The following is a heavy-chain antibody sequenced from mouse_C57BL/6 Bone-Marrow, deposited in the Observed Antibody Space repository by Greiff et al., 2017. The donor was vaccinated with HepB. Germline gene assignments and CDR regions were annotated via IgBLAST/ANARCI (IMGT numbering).Heavy chain of an antibody. CDR3: ARWGTTVVAPYYAMDY. V-gene: IGHV1-76*01. CDR1: GYTFTDYY. J-gene: IGHJ4*01. Sequence: VKLQESGAELVRPGASVKLSCKASGYTFTDYYINWVKQRPGQGLEWIARIYPGSGNTYYNEKFKGKATLTAEKSSSTAYMQLSSLTSEDSAVYFCARWGTTVVAPYYAMDYWGQGTSVTVSS. D-gene: IGHD1-1*01. CDR2: IYPGSGNT.